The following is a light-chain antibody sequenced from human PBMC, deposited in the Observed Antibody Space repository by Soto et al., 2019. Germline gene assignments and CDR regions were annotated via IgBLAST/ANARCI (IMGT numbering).Light chain of an antibody. CDR3: QQYKAYPYT. J-gene: IGKJ3*01. Sequence: DIQMTQSPSSLSASVGDRVTITCRASQDISLGLTWFQQKPGKAPKSLIYDGTNLQVGAPSRFSGSGSGTDFTLTISSLQPEDFAIYYCQQYKAYPYTFGPGTRVDIK. CDR1: QDISLG. V-gene: IGKV1-16*01. CDR2: DGT.